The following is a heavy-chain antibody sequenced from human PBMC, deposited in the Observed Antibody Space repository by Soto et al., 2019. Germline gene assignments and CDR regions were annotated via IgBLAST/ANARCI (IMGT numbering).Heavy chain of an antibody. CDR2: INAGNGNT. J-gene: IGHJ4*02. D-gene: IGHD3-10*01. V-gene: IGHV1-3*01. CDR3: ASPSYGSGSYY. Sequence: QVQLVQSGAEVKKPGASVKVSCKASGYIFSSYSLHWVRQAPGQRLEWMGWINAGNGNTKYSQKFQGRVTFTRDTSATTAYMDLSSLRSEDTAVYYCASPSYGSGSYYWGQGTLVTVSS. CDR1: GYIFSSYS.